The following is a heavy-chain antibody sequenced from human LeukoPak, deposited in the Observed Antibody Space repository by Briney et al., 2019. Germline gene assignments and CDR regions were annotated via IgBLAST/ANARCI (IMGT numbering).Heavy chain of an antibody. J-gene: IGHJ4*02. V-gene: IGHV1-3*01. Sequence: ASVKVSCKASGYTFTSYAMHWVRQAPGQRLEWMGWINAGNGNTKYSQKFQGRVTITRDTSASTAYMELSSLRSEDTAVYYCGCSTSSAMSGDSGLDYWGQGTPVTVSS. CDR1: GYTFTSYA. D-gene: IGHD2-2*01. CDR3: GCSTSSAMSGDSGLDY. CDR2: INAGNGNT.